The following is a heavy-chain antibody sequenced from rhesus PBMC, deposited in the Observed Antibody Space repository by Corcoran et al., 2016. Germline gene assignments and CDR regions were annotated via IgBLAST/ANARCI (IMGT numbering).Heavy chain of an antibody. CDR3: TEGWSSGP. D-gene: IGHD6-25*01. J-gene: IGHJ4*01. CDR1: GASISNHY. Sequence: QLQLQESGPGLGKPSETLSLTRAASGASISNHYWSWIRQPPGKGLGWIGRVSGSGGSTDYNPSLKSRVTLSTDTSKNHISLKLTSVTAADTAVYYCTEGWSSGPWGQGVLVTVSS. V-gene: IGHV4-173*01. CDR2: VSGSGGST.